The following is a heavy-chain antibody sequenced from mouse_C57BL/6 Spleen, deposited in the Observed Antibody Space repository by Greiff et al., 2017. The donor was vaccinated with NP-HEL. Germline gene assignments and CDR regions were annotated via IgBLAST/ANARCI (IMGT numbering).Heavy chain of an antibody. CDR2: LDPSDSYT. D-gene: IGHD2-4*01. V-gene: IGHV1-50*01. CDR1: GYTFPSYW. CDR3: ARSIYYDYDWFAY. J-gene: IGHJ3*01. Sequence: QVQLQQPGAELVKPGASVKLSCKASGYTFPSYWMQWVKQRPGQGLEWIGELDPSDSYTNYNLKFKGKATLTVDTSSSTAYMQLSSLTSEDSAVYDCARSIYYDYDWFAYWGQGTLVTVSA.